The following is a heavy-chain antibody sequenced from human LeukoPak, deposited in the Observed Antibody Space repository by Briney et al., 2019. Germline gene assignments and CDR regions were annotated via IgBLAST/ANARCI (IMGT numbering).Heavy chain of an antibody. CDR3: ARLEVGATFRYYYMDV. D-gene: IGHD1-26*01. Sequence: PSETLSLTCTVSGGSISGYYWSWIRQPPGKGLEWIGFIYYSGSTNYNPSLKSRVTISVDTSKNQFSLKLSSVTAADTAMYYCARLEVGATFRYYYMDVWGKGTTVTVSS. CDR1: GGSISGYY. V-gene: IGHV4-59*01. CDR2: IYYSGST. J-gene: IGHJ6*03.